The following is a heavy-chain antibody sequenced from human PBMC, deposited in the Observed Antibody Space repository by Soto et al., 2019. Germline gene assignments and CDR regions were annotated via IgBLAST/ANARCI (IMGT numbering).Heavy chain of an antibody. Sequence: PSETLSLTCTVSGGSISSYYWSWIRQPPGKGLEWIGYIYYSGSTNYNPSLKSRVTISVDTSKNQFSLKLSSVTAADTAVYYCARGGVIAAGHKFDPWGQGTLVTVSS. D-gene: IGHD6-13*01. J-gene: IGHJ5*02. CDR2: IYYSGST. V-gene: IGHV4-59*01. CDR1: GGSISSYY. CDR3: ARGGVIAAGHKFDP.